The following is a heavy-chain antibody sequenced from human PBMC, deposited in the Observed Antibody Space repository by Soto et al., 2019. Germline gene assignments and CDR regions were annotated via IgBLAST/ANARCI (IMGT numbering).Heavy chain of an antibody. CDR3: ARHRITQTWGRSGPRTANRFDP. V-gene: IGHV4-39*01. Sequence: PSETLSLTCTVSGGSISSSSYYWGWIRQPPGKGLEWIGSIYYSGSTYYNPSLKSRVTISVDTSKNQFSLKLSSVTAADTAVYYCARHRITQTWGRSGPRTANRFDPWGQGTLVPVAS. D-gene: IGHD3-3*01. J-gene: IGHJ5*02. CDR1: GGSISSSSYY. CDR2: IYYSGST.